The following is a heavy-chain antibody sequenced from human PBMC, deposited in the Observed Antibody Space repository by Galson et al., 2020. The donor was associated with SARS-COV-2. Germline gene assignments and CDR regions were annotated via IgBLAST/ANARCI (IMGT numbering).Heavy chain of an antibody. D-gene: IGHD3-22*01. Sequence: SETLSLTCTVSGGSISSSSYYWGWIRQPPGKGLEWIGSIYYSGSTYYNPSLKSRVTISVDTSKNQFSLKLSSVTAADTAVYYCAREAIDSTGYYGDWYFDLWGRGTLVTVSS. J-gene: IGHJ2*01. V-gene: IGHV4-39*07. CDR2: IYYSGST. CDR1: GGSISSSSYY. CDR3: AREAIDSTGYYGDWYFDL.